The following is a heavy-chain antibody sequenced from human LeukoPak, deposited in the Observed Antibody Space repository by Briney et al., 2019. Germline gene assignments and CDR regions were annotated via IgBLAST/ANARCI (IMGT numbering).Heavy chain of an antibody. D-gene: IGHD3-10*01. CDR2: IYYSGST. CDR1: GGSISSGDYY. V-gene: IGHV4-30-4*01. CDR3: ARDYRLMVRGVITNWFDP. Sequence: SETLPLTCTVSGGSISSGDYYWSWIRQPPGKGLEWIGYIYYSGSTYYNPSLKSRVTISVDTSKNQFSLKLSSVTAADTAVYYCARDYRLMVRGVITNWFDPWGQGTLVTVSS. J-gene: IGHJ5*02.